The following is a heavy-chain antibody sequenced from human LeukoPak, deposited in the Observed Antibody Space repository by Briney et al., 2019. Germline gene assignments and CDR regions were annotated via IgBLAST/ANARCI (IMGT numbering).Heavy chain of an antibody. J-gene: IGHJ4*02. CDR1: GGTFSSYA. Sequence: AASVKVSCKASGGTFSSYAISWVRQAPGQGLEWMGGIIPIFGTANYAQKFRGRVTITADESTSTAYMELSSLRSEDTAVYYCARDGGYSYGYLDYWGQGTLVTVSS. D-gene: IGHD5-18*01. CDR3: ARDGGYSYGYLDY. CDR2: IIPIFGTA. V-gene: IGHV1-69*13.